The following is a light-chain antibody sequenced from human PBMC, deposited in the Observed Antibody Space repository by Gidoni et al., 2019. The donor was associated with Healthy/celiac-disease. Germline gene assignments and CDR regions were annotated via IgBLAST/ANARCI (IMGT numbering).Light chain of an antibody. CDR1: SSDVGGYNY. CDR3: SSYTSSSTRV. CDR2: EVS. Sequence: QSALTQPAYASASPGQSITISCTGTSSDVGGYNYVSWYQQHPGKAPKLMIYEVSNRPSGVSNRFSGSKSGNTASLTISGLQAEDEADYYCSSYTSSSTRVFGGGTKLT. V-gene: IGLV2-14*01. J-gene: IGLJ2*01.